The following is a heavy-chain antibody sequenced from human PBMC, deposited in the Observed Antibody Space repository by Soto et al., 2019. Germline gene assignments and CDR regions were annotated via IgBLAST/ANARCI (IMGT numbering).Heavy chain of an antibody. V-gene: IGHV3-30*18. CDR3: AKDSGVTTETHYYYYYGMDV. CDR1: GFTFSSYG. D-gene: IGHD4-17*01. CDR2: ISYDGSNK. Sequence: GGSLRLSCAASGFTFSSYGMHWVRQAPGKGLEWVAVISYDGSNKYYADSVKGRFTISRDNSKNTLYLQMNSLRAEDTAVYYCAKDSGVTTETHYYYYYGMDVWGQGTTVTVSS. J-gene: IGHJ6*02.